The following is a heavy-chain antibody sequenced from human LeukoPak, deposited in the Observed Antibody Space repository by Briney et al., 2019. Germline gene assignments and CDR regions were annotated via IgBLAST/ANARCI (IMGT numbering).Heavy chain of an antibody. CDR1: GFSFTNYA. V-gene: IGHV3-23*01. Sequence: GGSLRLSCAASGFSFTNYAMNWVRQAPGKGLEWVSFISASGTTTHYSDSVKGRFTISRDNSKNTLFLQTNSLRAEDTAAYYCAKGAQFDFWSGYTLEYFDVWGKGTLVTVSS. CDR3: AKGAQFDFWSGYTLEYFDV. J-gene: IGHJ4*02. D-gene: IGHD3-3*01. CDR2: ISASGTTT.